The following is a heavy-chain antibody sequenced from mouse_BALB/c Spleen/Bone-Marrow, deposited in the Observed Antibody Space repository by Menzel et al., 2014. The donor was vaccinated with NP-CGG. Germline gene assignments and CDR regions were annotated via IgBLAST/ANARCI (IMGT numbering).Heavy chain of an antibody. J-gene: IGHJ2*01. CDR1: GYTFTSYW. CDR3: ARCYYGNYFDY. D-gene: IGHD2-1*01. V-gene: IGHV1S81*02. Sequence: QVQLKQSGADLVKPGASVKLSCKASGYTFTSYWMHWVKQRPGQGLEWIGEINPSNGRTNYNEKFKSKATLTVDKSSSTAYMQLSSLTSEDSAVYYCARCYYGNYFDYWGQGTTLTVSS. CDR2: INPSNGRT.